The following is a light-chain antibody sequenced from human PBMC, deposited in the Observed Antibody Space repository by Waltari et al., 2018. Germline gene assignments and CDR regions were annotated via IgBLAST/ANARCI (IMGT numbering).Light chain of an antibody. Sequence: ENVLTQSPATLSLSPGERATLSCSASQTVNNNYLAWDQQKPGQAPRLLIYIASSRAAGIPDRFTGSGSGTDFTLTISRLEPEDFAVYYCHQYGASPRTFGRGTKVEIK. CDR1: QTVNNNY. CDR3: HQYGASPRT. J-gene: IGKJ1*01. V-gene: IGKV3-20*01. CDR2: IAS.